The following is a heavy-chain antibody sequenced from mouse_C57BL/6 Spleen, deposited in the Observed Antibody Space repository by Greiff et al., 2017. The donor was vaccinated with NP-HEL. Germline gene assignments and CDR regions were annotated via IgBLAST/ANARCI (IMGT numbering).Heavy chain of an antibody. CDR1: GFTFSSYT. D-gene: IGHD1-1*01. J-gene: IGHJ2*01. Sequence: EVKLVESGGGLVKPGGSLKLSCAASGFTFSSYTLSWFRQTPEKRLEWVATISGGGGNPYYPDSVKGRFTISRDNAKNTLYLQMSSLRAEDTALYYCARYYDGFDYWGQGTTLTVSS. CDR2: ISGGGGNP. CDR3: ARYYDGFDY. V-gene: IGHV5-9*01.